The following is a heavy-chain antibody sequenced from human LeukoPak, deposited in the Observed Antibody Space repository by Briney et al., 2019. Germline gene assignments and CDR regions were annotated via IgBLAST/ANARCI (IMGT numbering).Heavy chain of an antibody. CDR1: GGSISSYY. V-gene: IGHV4-59*12. Sequence: SETLSLTCTVSGGSISSYYWSWIRQPPGKGLEWIGYIYYSGSTNYNPSLKSRVTISVDKSKNQFSLKLSSVTAADTAVYYCARDRGLAAAGTTFDYWGQGTLVTVSS. CDR2: IYYSGST. J-gene: IGHJ4*02. CDR3: ARDRGLAAAGTTFDY. D-gene: IGHD6-13*01.